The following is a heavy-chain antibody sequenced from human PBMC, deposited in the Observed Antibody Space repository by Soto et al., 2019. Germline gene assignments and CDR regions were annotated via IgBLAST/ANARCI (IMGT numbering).Heavy chain of an antibody. J-gene: IGHJ6*02. Sequence: EVQLVESGGGLVQPGGSLRLSCAASGFTFSTYWMHWVRQPPGKGLVWVSRINNDGSNTAYAGCVKGRFTISRDNAQSTLYLQMNSLRAEHTAVYYCARDPLIGTTDYGLDVWGQGTTVSVSS. D-gene: IGHD1-7*01. V-gene: IGHV3-74*01. CDR3: ARDPLIGTTDYGLDV. CDR1: GFTFSTYW. CDR2: INNDGSNT.